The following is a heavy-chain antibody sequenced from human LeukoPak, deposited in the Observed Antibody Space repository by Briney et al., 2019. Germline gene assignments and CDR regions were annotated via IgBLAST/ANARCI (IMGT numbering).Heavy chain of an antibody. J-gene: IGHJ4*02. D-gene: IGHD2-15*01. V-gene: IGHV3-48*04. CDR3: ARDLGYCSGGSCYDLFDY. CDR2: ISSRSTAI. CDR1: GFTFSDHS. Sequence: GGSLRLSCAASGFTFSDHSMNWARQTPGKGLEWVSYISSRSTAIYYADSVKGRFTISRDNAKNTLYLQMNSLRGEDTAVYYRARDLGYCSGGSCYDLFDYWGQGTLVTVSS.